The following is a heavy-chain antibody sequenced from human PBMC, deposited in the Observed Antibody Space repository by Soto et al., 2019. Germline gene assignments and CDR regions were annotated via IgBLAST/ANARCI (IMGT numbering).Heavy chain of an antibody. CDR1: GYTFTSYG. Sequence: QVQLVQSGAEVKKPGASVKVSCKASGYTFTSYGISWVRQAPGQGLEWMGWISAYNGNTNYAQKLQGRVTMTAATSASTGYMELRRLRSEGPAVYYCARASGSSYWFAPWGQGSLVTVSS. CDR2: ISAYNGNT. CDR3: ARASGSSYWFAP. J-gene: IGHJ5*02. D-gene: IGHD1-26*01. V-gene: IGHV1-18*01.